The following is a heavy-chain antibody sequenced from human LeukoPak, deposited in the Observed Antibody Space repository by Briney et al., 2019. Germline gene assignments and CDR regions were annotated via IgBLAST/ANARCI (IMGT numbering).Heavy chain of an antibody. CDR3: AKAQGTTYFFDY. CDR1: GFTFSNYA. J-gene: IGHJ4*02. CDR2: ISGSGGIT. D-gene: IGHD2/OR15-2a*01. Sequence: GGSLRLSCAASGFTFSNYAMRWVRQAPGKGLEWVSTISGSGGITDYADSVKGRLTISRDNSKNTVYLQMDSLGGEDTAIYYCAKAQGTTYFFDYWGQGALVTVSS. V-gene: IGHV3-23*01.